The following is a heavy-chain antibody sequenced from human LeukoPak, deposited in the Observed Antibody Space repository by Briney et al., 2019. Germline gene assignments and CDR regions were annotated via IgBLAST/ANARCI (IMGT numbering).Heavy chain of an antibody. V-gene: IGHV3-66*01. J-gene: IGHJ4*02. Sequence: GGSLRLSCAASGFTVSSNYMSWVRQAPGKGLEWVSVIYSGGSTYYADSVKGGFTISRDNSKNTLYPQMNSLRAEDTAVYYCARAGSGREGVLFDYWGQGTLVTVSS. CDR1: GFTVSSNY. D-gene: IGHD1-26*01. CDR2: IYSGGST. CDR3: ARAGSGREGVLFDY.